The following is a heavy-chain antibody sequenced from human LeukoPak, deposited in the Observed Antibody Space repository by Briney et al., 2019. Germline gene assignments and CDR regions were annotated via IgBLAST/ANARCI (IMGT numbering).Heavy chain of an antibody. D-gene: IGHD2-15*01. V-gene: IGHV3-21*01. CDR1: GYSISSGY. CDR2: ISSISTYI. Sequence: ETLSLTCSVSGYSISSGYQWGWIRQSPGKGLEWVSSISSISTYIYYADSMKGRFTISRNNAKNSLYLQINSLRAEDTAVYYCARVNLGYCSGGRCQGFNYWGQGTLVTVSS. J-gene: IGHJ4*02. CDR3: ARVNLGYCSGGRCQGFNY.